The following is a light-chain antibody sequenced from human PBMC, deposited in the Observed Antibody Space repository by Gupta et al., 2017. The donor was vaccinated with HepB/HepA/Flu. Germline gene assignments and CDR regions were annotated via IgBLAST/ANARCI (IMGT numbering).Light chain of an antibody. J-gene: IGLJ1*01. V-gene: IGLV2-14*01. CDR2: DVS. CDR3: SSYTSSSTLGV. CDR1: SSDVGGYNY. Sequence: SALTQPASVSGSPGPSITISCTGTSSDVGGYNYVSWYQQHPGKAPKLMIYDVSNRPSGVSNRFSGSKSGNTASLTISGLQAEDEADYYCSSYTSSSTLGVFGTGTKVTVL.